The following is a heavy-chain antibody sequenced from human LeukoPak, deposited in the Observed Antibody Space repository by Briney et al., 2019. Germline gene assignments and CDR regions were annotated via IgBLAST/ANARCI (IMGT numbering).Heavy chain of an antibody. Sequence: GSLRLSCAASGFTFSSYWMHWVRQAPGKGLEWVAVISYDGSNKYYADSVKGRFTISRDNSKNTLYLQMNSLRAEDTAVYYCAKSGRAAGFDYWGQGTLVTVSS. J-gene: IGHJ4*02. CDR2: ISYDGSNK. CDR3: AKSGRAAGFDY. CDR1: GFTFSSYW. V-gene: IGHV3-30*18. D-gene: IGHD6-13*01.